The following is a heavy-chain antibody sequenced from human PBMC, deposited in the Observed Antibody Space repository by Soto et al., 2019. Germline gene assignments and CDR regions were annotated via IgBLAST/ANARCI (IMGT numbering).Heavy chain of an antibody. CDR1: GFTFSSYA. D-gene: IGHD2-21*01. Sequence: TGGSLRLSCAASGFTFSSYAMHWVRQAPGRGLEWVAVISYDGSNKYYIDSVKGRFTISRDNSKNTLYLQMNSLRAEDTAVYYCATARFLKRYFDYWGQGTLVTVSS. CDR2: ISYDGSNK. V-gene: IGHV3-30*03. CDR3: ATARFLKRYFDY. J-gene: IGHJ4*02.